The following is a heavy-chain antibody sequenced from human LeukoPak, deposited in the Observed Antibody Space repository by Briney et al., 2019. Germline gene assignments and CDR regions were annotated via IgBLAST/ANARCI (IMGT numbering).Heavy chain of an antibody. D-gene: IGHD2-21*01. CDR2: IKAGNGDT. CDR1: GYIFTKNV. Sequence: GASVKVSCKASGYIFTKNVVHWVRQAPGQRPEWLGWIKAGNGDTKYSQNFQDRLTITRDTSASTVYMELSSLTSEDTALYYCARDDCGDTCYPGGYWGQGTLVTVSS. J-gene: IGHJ4*02. V-gene: IGHV1-3*01. CDR3: ARDDCGDTCYPGGY.